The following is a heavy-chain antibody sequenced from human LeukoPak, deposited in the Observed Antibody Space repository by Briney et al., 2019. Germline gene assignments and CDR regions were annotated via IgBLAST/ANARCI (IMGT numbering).Heavy chain of an antibody. V-gene: IGHV3-15*01. CDR2: ITAGGAT. CDR3: TSNRIPSTAVTTWY. CDR1: GFTFSNAW. D-gene: IGHD4-17*01. J-gene: IGHJ4*02. Sequence: GGSLRLSCVASGFTFSNAWMNWVRQAPGKGLEWLGRITAGGATDYAEPVKGRFTISRDNSDNTMYLQVNNLKTEDADVYYCTSNRIPSTAVTTWYWGQGTLVTVSS.